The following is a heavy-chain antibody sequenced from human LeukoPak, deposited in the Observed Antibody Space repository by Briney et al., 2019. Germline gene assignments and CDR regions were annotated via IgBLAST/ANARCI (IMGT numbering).Heavy chain of an antibody. V-gene: IGHV3-30*02. Sequence: GGSLRLSCAASGFTFSSYGMHWVRQAPGKGLEWVAFIRYDGSNKYYADSVKGRFTISRDNSKNTLYLQMNSLRAEDTAVYYCAKDLKPVAGTSLVDYWGQGTLVTVSS. D-gene: IGHD6-19*01. J-gene: IGHJ4*02. CDR2: IRYDGSNK. CDR3: AKDLKPVAGTSLVDY. CDR1: GFTFSSYG.